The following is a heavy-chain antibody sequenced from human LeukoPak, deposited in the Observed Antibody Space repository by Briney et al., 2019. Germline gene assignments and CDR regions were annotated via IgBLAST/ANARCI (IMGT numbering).Heavy chain of an antibody. V-gene: IGHV4-4*07. J-gene: IGHJ6*03. Sequence: SETLSLTCTVSGGSISSYYWSWIRQPAGKGLEWIGRIYTSGSTNYNPSLKSRVTMSVDTSKNQFSLKLSSVTAADTAVYYCARAFRARYYDFWSGYYSQGDDYYYYYMDVWGKGTTVTVSS. CDR3: ARAFRARYYDFWSGYYSQGDDYYYYYMDV. CDR2: IYTSGST. D-gene: IGHD3-3*01. CDR1: GGSISSYY.